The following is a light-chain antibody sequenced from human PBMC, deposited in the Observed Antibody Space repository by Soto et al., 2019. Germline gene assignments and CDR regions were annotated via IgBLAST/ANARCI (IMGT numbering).Light chain of an antibody. CDR2: DDT. Sequence: QCLLTQPPSLSGAPGQTITISCSGTISNIGAGYAVHWYQHLPGTAPKLLIFDDTNRPSGVPDRFSGSRSGASASLAITGLQADDEGDYYCQSSDKSPDSSYVFRSGTKVNVL. V-gene: IGLV1-40*01. J-gene: IGLJ1*01. CDR3: QSSDKSPDSSYV. CDR1: ISNIGAGYA.